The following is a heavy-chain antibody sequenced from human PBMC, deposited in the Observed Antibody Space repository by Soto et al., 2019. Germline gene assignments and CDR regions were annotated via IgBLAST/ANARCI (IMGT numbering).Heavy chain of an antibody. CDR2: IYHSGST. CDR1: GGSVSSGSYY. V-gene: IGHV4-61*01. CDR3: ARLSAAWFDP. D-gene: IGHD6-19*01. Sequence: SETLSLTCTVSGGSVSSGSYYWGWIRQPPGKGLEWIGYIYHSGSTNYNPSLKSRVTISVDTSKNQFSLSLTSVTAADTAVYYCARLSAAWFDPWGQGPLVTVSS. J-gene: IGHJ5*02.